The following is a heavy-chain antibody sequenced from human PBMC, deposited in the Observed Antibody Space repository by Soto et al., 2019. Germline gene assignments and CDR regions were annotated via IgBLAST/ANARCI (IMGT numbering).Heavy chain of an antibody. V-gene: IGHV3-30*04. J-gene: IGHJ6*02. CDR3: AKDYDFWSGYYTNYYYYYGMDV. D-gene: IGHD3-3*01. CDR1: GFTFSSYA. CDR2: ISYDGSNK. Sequence: HPGGSLRLSCAASGFTFSSYAMHWVRQAPGKGLEWVAVISYDGSNKYYADSVKGRFTISRANSKNTLYLQMNSLRAEDTAVYYCAKDYDFWSGYYTNYYYYYGMDVWGQGTTVTVSS.